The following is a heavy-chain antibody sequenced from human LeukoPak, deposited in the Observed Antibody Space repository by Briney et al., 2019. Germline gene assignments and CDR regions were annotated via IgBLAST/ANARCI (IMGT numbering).Heavy chain of an antibody. CDR1: GFTFDDYA. CDR3: AKDKAAAGPYYFDY. CDR2: ISWNSGSI. V-gene: IGHV3-9*01. Sequence: PGRSLRLSCAASGFTFDDYAMHWVRQAPGKGLEWVSGISWNSGSIGYADSVKGRLTISRDNAKNSLYLQMNSLRAEDTALYYCAKDKAAAGPYYFDYWGQGTLVTVSS. J-gene: IGHJ4*02. D-gene: IGHD6-13*01.